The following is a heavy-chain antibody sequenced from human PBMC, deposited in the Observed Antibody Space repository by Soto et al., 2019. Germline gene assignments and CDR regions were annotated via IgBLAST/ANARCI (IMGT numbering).Heavy chain of an antibody. CDR2: IIPILGIP. CDR3: ARFFGSFGMEV. Sequence: QVQLVQSGAEVKKPGSSVKVSCKASGGTFSSYTISWVRQAPGQGLEWRGRIIPILGIPNYAQKFQGRATITADKYTSTAYMELSSLRSEDTAVYYCARFFGSFGMEVWGKGTKVTVSS. V-gene: IGHV1-69*02. D-gene: IGHD3-10*01. J-gene: IGHJ6*04. CDR1: GGTFSSYT.